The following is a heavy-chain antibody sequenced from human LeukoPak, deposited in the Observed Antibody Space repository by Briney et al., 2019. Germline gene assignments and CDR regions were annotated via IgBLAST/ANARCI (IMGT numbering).Heavy chain of an antibody. V-gene: IGHV1-2*02. CDR1: GYTFTGYY. J-gene: IGHJ5*02. Sequence: ASVKVSCKASGYTFTGYYMHWVRQAPGQGLEWMGWINPNSGGTKYAQQFQGRVTMTRDTSISTAYMELSRLRSDDTAVYYCARAVTYSSGWYGAYNWFDPWGQGTLVTVSS. CDR2: INPNSGGT. CDR3: ARAVTYSSGWYGAYNWFDP. D-gene: IGHD6-19*01.